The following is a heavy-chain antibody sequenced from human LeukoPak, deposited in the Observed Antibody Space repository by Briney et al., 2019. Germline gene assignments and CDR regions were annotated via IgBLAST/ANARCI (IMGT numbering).Heavy chain of an antibody. CDR1: GFTFSSYA. J-gene: IGHJ5*02. Sequence: GGSLRLSCAASGFTFSSYAMNWVRQAPGKGLEWVSAINGRGDNTYYADSVKGRFTISSDNSKSTLFLQMNSLRAEDTAIYYCAKDRVSPGFNLFDPWGQGTLVTVSS. D-gene: IGHD2/OR15-2a*01. CDR3: AKDRVSPGFNLFDP. V-gene: IGHV3-23*01. CDR2: INGRGDNT.